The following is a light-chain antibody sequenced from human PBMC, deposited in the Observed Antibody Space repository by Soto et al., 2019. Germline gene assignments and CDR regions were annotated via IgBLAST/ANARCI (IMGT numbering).Light chain of an antibody. Sequence: ETVLTQSPATLSLSPGERATLSCRASPSVSSYLAWYQQKAGQAPRLLIYDASNRATGIPARFSGSGSGTDFTLTMSSLEPEDFAVYYCQQRSNWPWTFGQGTKVEIK. CDR1: PSVSSY. J-gene: IGKJ1*01. V-gene: IGKV3-11*01. CDR2: DAS. CDR3: QQRSNWPWT.